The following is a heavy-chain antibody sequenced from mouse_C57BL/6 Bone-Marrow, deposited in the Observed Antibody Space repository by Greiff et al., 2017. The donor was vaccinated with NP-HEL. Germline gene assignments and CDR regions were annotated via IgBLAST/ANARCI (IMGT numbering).Heavy chain of an antibody. D-gene: IGHD2-3*01. CDR2: IDPSDSYT. CDR1: GYTFTSYW. J-gene: IGHJ2*01. Sequence: QVQLQQPGAELVRPGTSVKLSCKASGYTFTSYWMHWVKQRPGQGLEWIGVIDPSDSYTNSNQKFKGKAPFTFDTSSSTAYMQRISRTSDDSAVYYCARDGWGFYFDYWGQGTTLTVSS. V-gene: IGHV1-59*01. CDR3: ARDGWGFYFDY.